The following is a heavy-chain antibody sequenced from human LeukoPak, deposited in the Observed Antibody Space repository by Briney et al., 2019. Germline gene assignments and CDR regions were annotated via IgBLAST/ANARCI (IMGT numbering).Heavy chain of an antibody. CDR1: GFTFSSYA. CDR3: ARDRRGVRDYGGNSSFDY. D-gene: IGHD4-23*01. Sequence: GGSLRLSCAASGFTFSSYAMHWVRQAPGKGLEWVSYISSSGSTIYYADSVKGRFTISRDNAKNSLYLQMNSLRAEDTAVYYCARDRRGVRDYGGNSSFDYWGQGTLVTVSS. CDR2: ISSSGSTI. V-gene: IGHV3-48*04. J-gene: IGHJ4*02.